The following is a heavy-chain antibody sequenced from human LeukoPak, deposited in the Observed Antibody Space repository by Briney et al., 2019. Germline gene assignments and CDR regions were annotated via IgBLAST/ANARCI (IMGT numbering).Heavy chain of an antibody. CDR2: ISSSSSYI. CDR3: ARGVVVVTFENAFDF. D-gene: IGHD2-15*01. Sequence: GGSLRLSCAASGFTFSSYSMNWVRQAPGKGLEWVSSISSSSSYIYYADSVKGRFTISRDNAKNSLYLQMNSLRAEDTAVYYCARGVVVVTFENAFDFWGQGTMVTVSS. V-gene: IGHV3-21*01. J-gene: IGHJ3*01. CDR1: GFTFSSYS.